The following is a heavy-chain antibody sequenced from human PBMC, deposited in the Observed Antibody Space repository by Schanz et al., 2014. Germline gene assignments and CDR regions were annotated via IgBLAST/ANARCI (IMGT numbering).Heavy chain of an antibody. CDR3: ARKMKLGVYGGKGHDSLDI. J-gene: IGHJ3*02. CDR2: INSVGSNT. D-gene: IGHD4-17*01. Sequence: EVQLVQSGGGLVQPGGSLRLSCAASGFTFSSHWMHWVRQDPGQGLVWVARINSVGSNTDYADSVTGRFTISRDNAKNTLYLQMNTLRAEDTAVYYCARKMKLGVYGGKGHDSLDIWGQGTMVTVSP. V-gene: IGHV3-74*01. CDR1: GFTFSSHW.